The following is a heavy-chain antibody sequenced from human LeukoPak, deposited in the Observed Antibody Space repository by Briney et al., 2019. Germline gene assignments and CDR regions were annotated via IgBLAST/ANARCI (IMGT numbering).Heavy chain of an antibody. CDR2: ISGSGSTM. V-gene: IGHV3-11*01. Sequence: GGSLRLSCAASGFTFSDYYMSWIRQAPGKGLEWVSYISGSGSTMYYAASVKGRFTISRDNAKNSLYLQVNSLRAEDTAVYFCARDRLGGHDASDIWGQGTTVTVSS. CDR3: ARDRLGGHDASDI. D-gene: IGHD3-16*01. CDR1: GFTFSDYY. J-gene: IGHJ3*02.